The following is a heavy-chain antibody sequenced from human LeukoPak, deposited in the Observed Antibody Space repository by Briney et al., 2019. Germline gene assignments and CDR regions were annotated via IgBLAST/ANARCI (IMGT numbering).Heavy chain of an antibody. CDR1: GFTFSKYN. J-gene: IGHJ4*02. Sequence: PGGSLRLSCLASGFTFSKYNMNWVRQAPGKGLEWVGRIKAKAHGGTIEYAAPVKGRFTISRDDSKNTLYLQMNSLKTEDTAVYYCTTDGVGVEGATYDNWGQGTLVSVSS. V-gene: IGHV3-15*01. CDR3: TTDGVGVEGATYDN. CDR2: IKAKAHGGTI. D-gene: IGHD1-26*01.